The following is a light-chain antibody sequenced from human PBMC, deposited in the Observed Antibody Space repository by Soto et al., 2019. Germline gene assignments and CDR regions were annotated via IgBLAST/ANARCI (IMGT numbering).Light chain of an antibody. CDR3: CSYAGSSTFERWV. J-gene: IGLJ3*02. V-gene: IGLV2-23*02. Sequence: QSALTQPASVSGSPGQSITISCTGTSSDVGSYNLVSWYQQHPGKAPKLMIYEVSKRPSGVSNRFSGSKSGNTASLTISGLQAEDEADYYCCSYAGSSTFERWVVGGGTKLTVL. CDR1: SSDVGSYNL. CDR2: EVS.